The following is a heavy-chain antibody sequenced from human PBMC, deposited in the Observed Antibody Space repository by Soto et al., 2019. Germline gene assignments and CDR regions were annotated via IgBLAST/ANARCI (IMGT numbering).Heavy chain of an antibody. V-gene: IGHV3-30-3*01. CDR3: ARDQTGITTAGGGRIDR. CDR2: VSFDGSNK. Sequence: GGSLRLSCAASGFTFSTHAMHWVRQAPGKGLECVAIVSFDGSNKYYADSVKGRFTISRDNSKNTLYLQMSGLTPEDTAFYYCARDQTGITTAGGGRIDRWGQGTLVTVSS. D-gene: IGHD6-13*01. CDR1: GFTFSTHA. J-gene: IGHJ5*02.